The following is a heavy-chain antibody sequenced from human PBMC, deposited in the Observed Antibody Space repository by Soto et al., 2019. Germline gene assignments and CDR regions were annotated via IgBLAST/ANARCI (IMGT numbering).Heavy chain of an antibody. CDR3: ARSPNRNWLYFHY. CDR2: ISSSGSTI. Sequence: GGSLRLSCAASGFTFSSYEMNWVRQAPGKGLEWVSYISSSGSTIYYADSVKGRFTISRDKAKNSLYLQMNSLRAEDTAVYYCARSPNRNWLYFHYWGQGTLVTVSS. D-gene: IGHD5-12*01. V-gene: IGHV3-48*03. J-gene: IGHJ4*02. CDR1: GFTFSSYE.